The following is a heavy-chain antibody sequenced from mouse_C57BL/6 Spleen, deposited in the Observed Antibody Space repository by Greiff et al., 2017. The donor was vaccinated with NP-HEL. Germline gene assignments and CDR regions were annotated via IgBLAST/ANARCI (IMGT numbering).Heavy chain of an antibody. V-gene: IGHV2-2*01. Sequence: QVQLKESGPGLVQPSQSLSITCTVSGFSLTSYGVHWVRQSPGKGLEWLGVIWSGGSTDYNAAFISRLSISKDNSKSQVFFKMNSLQADDTAIYYCAHAMVTTGWYFDVWGTGTTVTVSS. D-gene: IGHD2-2*01. CDR1: GFSLTSYG. CDR3: AHAMVTTGWYFDV. CDR2: IWSGGST. J-gene: IGHJ1*03.